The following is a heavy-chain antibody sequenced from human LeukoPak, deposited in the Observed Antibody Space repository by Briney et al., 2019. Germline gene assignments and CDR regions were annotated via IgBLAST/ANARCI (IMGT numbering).Heavy chain of an antibody. D-gene: IGHD6-13*01. CDR3: AREMGAAAGPQYYYYYGMDV. J-gene: IGHJ6*02. Sequence: PSGTLSLTCAVSGGSISSSNWWSWVRQPPGKGLEWIGEIYHSGRTNYNPSLKSRVTISVDKSKNQFSLKLSTVTAADTAVYYCAREMGAAAGPQYYYYYGMDVWGQGTTVTVSS. V-gene: IGHV4-4*02. CDR2: IYHSGRT. CDR1: GGSISSSNW.